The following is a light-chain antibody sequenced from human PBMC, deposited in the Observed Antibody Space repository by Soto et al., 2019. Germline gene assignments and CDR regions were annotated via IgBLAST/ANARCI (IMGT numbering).Light chain of an antibody. J-gene: IGKJ4*01. V-gene: IGKV2-28*01. CDR3: VQGLQTPLT. CDR2: FGS. CDR1: QSLLHSNGYKY. Sequence: IVMTQSPLSLPVTPGEPASISCRCSQSLLHSNGYKYLDWYLQKPGQSQHLLIYFGSNRASGGPDRFTGSGSGTDFTLKISRVEAEDVRVYYCVQGLQTPLTFGGGPKVEIK.